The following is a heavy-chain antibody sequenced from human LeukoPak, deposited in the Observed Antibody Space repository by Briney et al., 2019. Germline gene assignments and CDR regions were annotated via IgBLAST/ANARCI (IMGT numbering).Heavy chain of an antibody. J-gene: IGHJ4*02. CDR1: GGSISSGGYY. CDR3: ARGSRPRTLSHLFIAAAGTFDY. CDR2: IYYSGST. D-gene: IGHD6-13*01. Sequence: PSETLSLTCTVSGGSISSGGYYWSWIRQHPGKGLEWIGYIYYSGSTYYNPSLKSRVTISVDTSKNQFSLKLSSVTAADTAVYYCARGSRPRTLSHLFIAAAGTFDYWGQGTLVTVSS. V-gene: IGHV4-31*03.